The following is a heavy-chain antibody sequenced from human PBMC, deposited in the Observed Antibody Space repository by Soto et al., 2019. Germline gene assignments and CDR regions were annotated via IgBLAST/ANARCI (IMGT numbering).Heavy chain of an antibody. V-gene: IGHV3-30*18. CDR1: GFTFSSYG. CDR2: ISYDGSNK. Sequence: GGSLRFSCAASGFTFSSYGMHWVRQAPGKGLEWVAVISYDGSNKYYADSVKGRFTISRDNSKNTLYLQMNSLRAEDTAVYYCAKDDKGQQLAPDFDYWGQGTLVTVSS. J-gene: IGHJ4*02. CDR3: AKDDKGQQLAPDFDY. D-gene: IGHD6-13*01.